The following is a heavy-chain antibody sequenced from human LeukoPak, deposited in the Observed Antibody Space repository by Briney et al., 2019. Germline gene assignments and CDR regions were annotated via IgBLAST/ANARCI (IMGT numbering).Heavy chain of an antibody. D-gene: IGHD3-22*01. Sequence: SETLSLTCTVSGGSVSSYYWSWIRQPPGKGLEWIGYIYYSGNTKTNYNPSLESRVTISLDTSKNQFSLKLSSVTAADTAVYYCARGGQSTGDYDSSGPLYYFDYWGQGILVTVSS. CDR1: GGSVSSYY. J-gene: IGHJ4*02. CDR2: IYYSGNTKT. V-gene: IGHV4-59*02. CDR3: ARGGQSTGDYDSSGPLYYFDY.